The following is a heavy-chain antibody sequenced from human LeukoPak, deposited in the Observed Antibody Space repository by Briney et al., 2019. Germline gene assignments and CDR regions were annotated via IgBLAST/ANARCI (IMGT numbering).Heavy chain of an antibody. CDR1: GFTFSNYG. V-gene: IGHV3-23*01. Sequence: GGTLRLSCAASGFTFSNYGMSWVRQAPGKGLEWVSAISGSGGSTYYADSVKGRFTISRDNSENTLYLQMNSLGAEDTAVYYCAKGDGDIVVVPVYYSDYWGQGTLVTVSS. J-gene: IGHJ4*02. CDR2: ISGSGGST. CDR3: AKGDGDIVVVPVYYSDY. D-gene: IGHD2-2*01.